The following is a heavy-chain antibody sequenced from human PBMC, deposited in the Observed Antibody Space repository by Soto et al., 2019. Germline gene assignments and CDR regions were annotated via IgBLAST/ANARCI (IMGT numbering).Heavy chain of an antibody. J-gene: IGHJ6*02. Sequence: ASVKVSCKASGYTFTSYGISWVRQAPGRGLEWMGWISAYNGNTNYAQKLQGRVTMTTDTSTSTAYMELRGLRSDDTAVYYCARDYYGSGSYYSMMRYYYYGMDVWGQGTTVTVSS. CDR3: ARDYYGSGSYYSMMRYYYYGMDV. CDR1: GYTFTSYG. D-gene: IGHD3-10*01. CDR2: ISAYNGNT. V-gene: IGHV1-18*04.